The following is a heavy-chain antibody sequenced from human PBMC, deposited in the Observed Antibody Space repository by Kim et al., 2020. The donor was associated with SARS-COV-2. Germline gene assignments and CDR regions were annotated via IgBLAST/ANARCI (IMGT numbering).Heavy chain of an antibody. V-gene: IGHV3-11*06. D-gene: IGHD7-27*01. CDR3: ARDLPLPYRATGGRAFDY. Sequence: GRFTSSRDNAKNSLYLQMNSLRAEDTAVYYCARDLPLPYRATGGRAFDYWGQGTLVTVSS. J-gene: IGHJ4*02.